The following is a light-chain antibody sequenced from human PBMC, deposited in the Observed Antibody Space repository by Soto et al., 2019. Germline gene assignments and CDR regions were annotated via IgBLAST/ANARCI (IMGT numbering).Light chain of an antibody. J-gene: IGKJ1*01. V-gene: IGKV1-5*03. CDR2: KAS. Sequence: DIQMTQSPSTLSASVGDRVTITCRASQSISNWLAWYQQKPGKAPKILIYKASNLQSGVPSRFSGSGSGTEFTLTISSLQPDDFATYYCQQYNFYSTFGQGTRVEIK. CDR1: QSISNW. CDR3: QQYNFYST.